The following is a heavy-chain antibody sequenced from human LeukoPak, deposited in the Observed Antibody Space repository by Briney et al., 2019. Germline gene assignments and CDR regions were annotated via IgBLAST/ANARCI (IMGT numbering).Heavy chain of an antibody. V-gene: IGHV1-2*02. CDR2: INPNSGGT. Sequence: ASVKVSCKASGYTFTGYYMHWVRQAPGQGLEWMGWINPNSGGTNYAQKFQGRVTMTRDTSISIAYMELSRLRSDDTAVYYCARLAHQQQVSDYWGQGTLVTVSS. D-gene: IGHD6-13*01. CDR3: ARLAHQQQVSDY. J-gene: IGHJ4*02. CDR1: GYTFTGYY.